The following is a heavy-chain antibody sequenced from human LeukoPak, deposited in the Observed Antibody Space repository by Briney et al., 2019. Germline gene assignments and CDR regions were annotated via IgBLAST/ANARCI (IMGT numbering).Heavy chain of an antibody. CDR1: GYTSTSYG. CDR2: ISAYNGNT. J-gene: IGHJ5*02. CDR3: ARNMDYGDYPWWFDP. V-gene: IGHV1-18*01. Sequence: VASVKVSCKASGYTSTSYGISWVRQAPGQGLEWMGWISAYNGNTNYAQKLQGRVTMTTDTSTSTAYMELRSLRSDDTDVYYCARNMDYGDYPWWFDPWGQGTLVTVSS. D-gene: IGHD4-17*01.